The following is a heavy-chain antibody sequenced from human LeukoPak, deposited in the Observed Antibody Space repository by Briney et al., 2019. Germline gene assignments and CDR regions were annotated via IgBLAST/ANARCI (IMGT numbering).Heavy chain of an antibody. Sequence: SETLSLTCTVSGGSISSYYWSWLRQPPGKGLEWIGYIYYSGSTNYNPSLKSRVTISVDTSKNQFSLKLSSVTAADTAVYYCARSSGPHDFWSGSLLYFDYWGQGTLVTVSS. CDR1: GGSISSYY. CDR3: ARSSGPHDFWSGSLLYFDY. CDR2: IYYSGST. V-gene: IGHV4-59*01. D-gene: IGHD3-3*01. J-gene: IGHJ4*02.